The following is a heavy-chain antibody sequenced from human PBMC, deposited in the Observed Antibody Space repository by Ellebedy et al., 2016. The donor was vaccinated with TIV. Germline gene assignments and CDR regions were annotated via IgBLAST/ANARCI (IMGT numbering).Heavy chain of an antibody. CDR3: ARGTSIAVAGKGWFDP. J-gene: IGHJ5*02. CDR1: GGTFSSYA. Sequence: SVKVSXXASGGTFSSYAISWVRQAPGQGLEWMGGIIPIFGTANYAQKFQGRVTITADESTSTAYMELSSLRSEDTAVYYCARGTSIAVAGKGWFDPWGQGTLVTVSS. CDR2: IIPIFGTA. V-gene: IGHV1-69*13. D-gene: IGHD6-19*01.